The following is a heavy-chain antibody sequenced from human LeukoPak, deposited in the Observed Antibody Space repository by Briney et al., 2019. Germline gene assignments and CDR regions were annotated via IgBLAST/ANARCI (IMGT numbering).Heavy chain of an antibody. J-gene: IGHJ4*02. D-gene: IGHD4-23*01. CDR1: GGTFSSYT. V-gene: IGHV1-69*02. CDR2: IIPILGIA. Sequence: SVMVSCKASGGTFSSYTISWVRQAPGQGLEWMGRIIPILGIANYAQKFQGRVTITADKSTSTAYMELSSLRSEDTAVYYCARSDYGGNSYDYWGQGTLVTVSS. CDR3: ARSDYGGNSYDY.